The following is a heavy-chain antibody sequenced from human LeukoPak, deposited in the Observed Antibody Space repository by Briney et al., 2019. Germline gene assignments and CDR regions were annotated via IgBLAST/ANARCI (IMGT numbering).Heavy chain of an antibody. Sequence: GGSLRLSCAASGFTFSSYSMNWVRQAPGKGLEWVSSISSSSSYIYYAGSVKGRFTISRDNAKNSLYLQMNSLRAEDTAVYYCARVSKGDYRLVDYWGQGTLVTVSS. V-gene: IGHV3-21*01. D-gene: IGHD4-17*01. CDR1: GFTFSSYS. CDR2: ISSSSSYI. CDR3: ARVSKGDYRLVDY. J-gene: IGHJ4*02.